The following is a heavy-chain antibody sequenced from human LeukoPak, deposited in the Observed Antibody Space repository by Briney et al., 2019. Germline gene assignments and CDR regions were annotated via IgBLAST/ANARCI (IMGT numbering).Heavy chain of an antibody. J-gene: IGHJ4*02. CDR3: ARGSRRCSGGSCYPYYFDY. D-gene: IGHD2-15*01. V-gene: IGHV3-21*01. CDR1: GFTFSSYS. Sequence: GGSLRLSCAASGFTFSSYSMNWVRQAPGKGLEWVSSISSSSSYIYYADSVKGRFTISRDNAKNSLYLQMNSLRAEDTAVYYCARGSRRCSGGSCYPYYFDYWGQGTLVTVSS. CDR2: ISSSSSYI.